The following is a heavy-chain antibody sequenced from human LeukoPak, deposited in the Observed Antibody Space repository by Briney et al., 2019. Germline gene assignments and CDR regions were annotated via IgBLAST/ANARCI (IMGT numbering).Heavy chain of an antibody. CDR3: AAGQRDAFDY. CDR1: GFSFTDYP. V-gene: IGHV3-48*02. Sequence: PGGSLRLCCATSGFSFTDYPMNWVRQAPGKGLEWITNIRTTAEGAKYAYYADSVKGRVTISRDDGKNTLYLHMNSLRDDDTAVFYAAAGQRDAFDYWGQGILVTVSS. J-gene: IGHJ4*02. D-gene: IGHD5-24*01. CDR2: IRTTAEGAKYA.